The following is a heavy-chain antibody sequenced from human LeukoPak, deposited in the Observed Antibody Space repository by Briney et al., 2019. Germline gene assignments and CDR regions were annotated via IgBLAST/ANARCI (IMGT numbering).Heavy chain of an antibody. V-gene: IGHV3-66*01. J-gene: IGHJ4*02. CDR1: GFTVSSNY. D-gene: IGHD3-16*01. CDR3: ARALMITFGGPNDY. Sequence: QSGGSLRLSCAASGFTVSSNYMSWVRQAPGKGLEWVSVIYSGGSTYYADSVKGRFTISRDNSKNTLYLQMNSLRAEDTAVYYCARALMITFGGPNDYWGQGTLVTVSS. CDR2: IYSGGST.